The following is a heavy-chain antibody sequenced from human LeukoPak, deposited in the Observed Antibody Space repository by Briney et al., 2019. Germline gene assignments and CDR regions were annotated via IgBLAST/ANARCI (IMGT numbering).Heavy chain of an antibody. V-gene: IGHV4-59*01. J-gene: IGHJ4*02. CDR2: IYYSGST. CDR3: ASGDDSSGYIFDY. Sequence: SETLSLTCTVSGGSMSPYHWGWIRQPPGKGLEWTGYIYYSGSTNYNPSLKSRVTISVDTSKNQFSLKLSSVTAADTAVYYCASGDDSSGYIFDYWGQGTLVTVSS. D-gene: IGHD3-22*01. CDR1: GGSMSPYH.